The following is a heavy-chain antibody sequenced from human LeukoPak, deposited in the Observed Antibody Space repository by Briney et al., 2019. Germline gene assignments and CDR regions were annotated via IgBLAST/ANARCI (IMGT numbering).Heavy chain of an antibody. CDR1: GFTFSTYG. V-gene: IGHV3-30*02. CDR3: AKGYCSGSCYNGLDY. Sequence: GGSLRLSCEASGFTFSTYGMHWVRQAPGKGLEWVAFIRFDGTNKYYADSVKGRFAISRDSSKNTLYLQMNSLRAEDTAVYYCAKGYCSGSCYNGLDYWGQGTLVTVSS. CDR2: IRFDGTNK. D-gene: IGHD2-15*01. J-gene: IGHJ4*02.